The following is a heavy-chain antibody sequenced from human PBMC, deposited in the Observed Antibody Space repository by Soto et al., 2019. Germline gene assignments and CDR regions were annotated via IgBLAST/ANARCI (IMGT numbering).Heavy chain of an antibody. Sequence: EVQLVESGGGLVKPGGSLRLSCAASGFTFSSYSMNWVRQAPGKGLEWVSSISSSSSYIYYADSVKGRFTISRDNAKNSLYLQMNSLRAEDTAVYYCARDGSSSGDYGMDVWGQGTTVTVS. J-gene: IGHJ6*02. V-gene: IGHV3-21*01. CDR2: ISSSSSYI. CDR1: GFTFSSYS. CDR3: ARDGSSSGDYGMDV. D-gene: IGHD6-6*01.